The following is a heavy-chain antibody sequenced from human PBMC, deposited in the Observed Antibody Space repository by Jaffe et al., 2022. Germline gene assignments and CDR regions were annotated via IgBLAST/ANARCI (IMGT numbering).Heavy chain of an antibody. CDR2: IYYSGST. V-gene: IGHV4-59*01. CDR3: ARGGGGISTIFGVVIDV. D-gene: IGHD3-3*01. Sequence: QVQLQESGPGLVKPSETLSLTCTVSGGSISSYYWSWIRQPPGKGLEWIGYIYYSGSTNYNPSLKSRVTISVDTSKNQFSLKLSSVTAADTAVYYCARGGGGISTIFGVVIDVWGQGTLVTVSS. J-gene: IGHJ4*02. CDR1: GGSISSYY.